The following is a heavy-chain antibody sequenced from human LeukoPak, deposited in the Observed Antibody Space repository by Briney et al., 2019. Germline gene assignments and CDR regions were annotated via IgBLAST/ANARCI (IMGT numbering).Heavy chain of an antibody. CDR1: GYTFTSYD. D-gene: IGHD5-18*01. V-gene: IGHV1-8*01. J-gene: IGHJ4*02. Sequence: ASVNVSCKASGYTFTSYDINWVRQATGQGLEWMGWMNPSSGNTGYAQKFQGRVTMTRNTSISTAYMELSSLRSEDTAVYYCARGRKYSYGKAPFDYWGQGTLVTVSS. CDR2: MNPSSGNT. CDR3: ARGRKYSYGKAPFDY.